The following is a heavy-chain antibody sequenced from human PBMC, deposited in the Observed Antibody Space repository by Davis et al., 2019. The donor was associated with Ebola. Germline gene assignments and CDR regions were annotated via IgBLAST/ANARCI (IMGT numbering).Heavy chain of an antibody. V-gene: IGHV3-21*01. D-gene: IGHD3-3*01. J-gene: IGHJ4*02. Sequence: GESLKISCAASGFTFSSYSMNWVRQAPGKGLEWVSSISSSSSYIYYADSVKGRFTISRDNAKNALYLQMNSLRAEDTAVYYCARGGPVWSGNIFDSWGQGTPVTVSS. CDR2: ISSSSSYI. CDR1: GFTFSSYS. CDR3: ARGGPVWSGNIFDS.